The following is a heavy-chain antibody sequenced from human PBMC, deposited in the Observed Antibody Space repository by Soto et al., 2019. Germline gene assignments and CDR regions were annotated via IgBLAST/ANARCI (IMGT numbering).Heavy chain of an antibody. V-gene: IGHV3-48*02. CDR3: ARKGASWSSYYYGMDV. Sequence: EVQLVESGGGLVQPGGSLRLSCAASGFTFSSYSMNWVRQAPGKGLEWVSYISSSSSTIYYADSVKGRFTISRDNAKNSLHLQITSLRDEDTAVYYCARKGASWSSYYYGMDVWGQGTTVTVSS. D-gene: IGHD2-15*01. CDR2: ISSSSSTI. J-gene: IGHJ6*02. CDR1: GFTFSSYS.